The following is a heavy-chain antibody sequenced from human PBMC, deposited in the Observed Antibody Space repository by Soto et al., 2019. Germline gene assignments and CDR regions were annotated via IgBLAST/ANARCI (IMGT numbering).Heavy chain of an antibody. CDR3: AKGRGGSGSLTPRVDF. V-gene: IGHV3-23*01. CDR1: GFTFNNYA. D-gene: IGHD3-10*01. J-gene: IGHJ4*02. Sequence: EVQLLESGGVLVQPGGSLRLSCAASGFTFNNYAMTWGRQAPGKGLEWVSAISGGGDTTSYADSVKGRFTVSRDGSKNTLYLQMSSLRAEDTALYYCAKGRGGSGSLTPRVDFWGQGTLVTVSS. CDR2: ISGGGDTT.